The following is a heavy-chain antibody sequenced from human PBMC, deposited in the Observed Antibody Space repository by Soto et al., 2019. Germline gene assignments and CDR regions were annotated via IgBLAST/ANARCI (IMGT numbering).Heavy chain of an antibody. CDR3: ARGAGLFDY. CDR2: INHSGST. J-gene: IGHJ4*02. D-gene: IGHD6-19*01. CDR1: GGSFSGYY. V-gene: IGHV4-34*01. Sequence: SETLSLTCAVYGGSFSGYYWSWIRQPPGKGLEWIGEINHSGSTNYNPSLKSRVTISVDTSKNQFSLKLSSVTAADTAVYYCARGAGLFDYWGQGTLVTVSS.